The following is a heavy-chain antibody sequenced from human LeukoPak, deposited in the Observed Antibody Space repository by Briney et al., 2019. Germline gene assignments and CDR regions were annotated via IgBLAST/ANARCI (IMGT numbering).Heavy chain of an antibody. CDR3: ARELGVLPFDY. CDR1: GFSLSTSGMC. CDR2: IDWDDDK. D-gene: IGHD7-27*01. J-gene: IGHJ4*02. V-gene: IGHV2-70*11. Sequence: VSGPTLANLTQTLTLTCTFSGFSLSTSGMCVSWIRQPPGKALEWLARIDWDDDKYYSTSLKTRLTISKDTSKNQVVLTMTNMDPVDTAPYYCARELGVLPFDYWAQGTLVTVSS.